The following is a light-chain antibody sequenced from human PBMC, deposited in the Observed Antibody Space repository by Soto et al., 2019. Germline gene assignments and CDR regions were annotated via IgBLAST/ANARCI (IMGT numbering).Light chain of an antibody. CDR3: QQRSNWPPIT. CDR2: DAS. CDR1: QSVSSY. V-gene: IGKV3-11*01. J-gene: IGKJ5*01. Sequence: EIVLTQSPSTLSLSPGERATLSCRASQSVSSYLAWYQQKPGQAPRLLIYDASNRATGIPARFSGSGSGTDFTPTISTLEPEDFAVYYCQQRSNWPPITFCQGTRLEIK.